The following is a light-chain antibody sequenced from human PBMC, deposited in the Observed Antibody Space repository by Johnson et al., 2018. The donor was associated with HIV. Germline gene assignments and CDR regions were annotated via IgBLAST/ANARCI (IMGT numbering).Light chain of an antibody. CDR2: ENN. CDR3: GTWDSSLNAYV. J-gene: IGLJ1*01. CDR1: SSNIESNS. Sequence: QSVLTQPPSVSAAAGQKVTISCSGSSSNIESNSVSWYQQFPGTAPKVLIYENNKRPSGIPDRFSGSKSGTSATLGITGLQTGDEADYYCGTWDSSLNAYVIGAATKVAVL. V-gene: IGLV1-51*02.